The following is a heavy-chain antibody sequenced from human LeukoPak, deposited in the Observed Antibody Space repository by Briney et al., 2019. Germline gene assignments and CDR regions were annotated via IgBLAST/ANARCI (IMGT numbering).Heavy chain of an antibody. CDR2: ISSSSSYI. Sequence: KPGGSLRLSCAASGFTFSSYSMNWVRQAPGKGLEWVSSISSSSSYIFYADSVKGRFTISRDNAKNSLYLQMNNLRAEDTAVYYCARDSTPPYYYGAGPPDYWGQGTLVGVSS. V-gene: IGHV3-21*01. CDR1: GFTFSSYS. CDR3: ARDSTPPYYYGAGPPDY. D-gene: IGHD3-10*01. J-gene: IGHJ4*02.